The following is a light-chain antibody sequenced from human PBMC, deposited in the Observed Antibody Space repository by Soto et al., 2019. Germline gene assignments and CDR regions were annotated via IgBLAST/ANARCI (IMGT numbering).Light chain of an antibody. J-gene: IGLJ1*01. CDR1: GSDVGGYKY. Sequence: QSVLTRPSSLSGSPGQSITISCTGTGSDVGGYKYVSWYQQYPGKAPKLVIYEVSNRPSGVSNRFSGSKSGNTASLTISWLRPEDEADYYCSSYTSSATSVFGTGTKVTVL. CDR2: EVS. CDR3: SSYTSSATSV. V-gene: IGLV2-14*01.